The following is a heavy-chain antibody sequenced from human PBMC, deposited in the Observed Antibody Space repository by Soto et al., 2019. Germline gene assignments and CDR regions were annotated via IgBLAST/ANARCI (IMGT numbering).Heavy chain of an antibody. V-gene: IGHV3-48*02. D-gene: IGHD3-3*01. J-gene: IGHJ5*02. Sequence: PGGSLRLSCAASGFTFSSYSMNWVRQAPGKGLEWVSYISSSSSTIYYADSVKGRFTISRDNAKNSLYLQMNSLRDEDTAVYYCARDHRPYYDFWSGYGWFDPWGQGTLVTVSS. CDR1: GFTFSSYS. CDR3: ARDHRPYYDFWSGYGWFDP. CDR2: ISSSSSTI.